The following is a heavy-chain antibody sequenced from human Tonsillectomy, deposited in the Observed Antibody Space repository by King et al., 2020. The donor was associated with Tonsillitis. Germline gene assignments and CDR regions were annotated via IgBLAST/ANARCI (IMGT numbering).Heavy chain of an antibody. D-gene: IGHD3-22*01. CDR1: GFTFSSYA. CDR2: VSGSGDST. CDR3: AKESRDLRYYDSSGSHYFDY. J-gene: IGHJ4*02. V-gene: IGHV3-23*04. Sequence: DVQLVESGGGLVQPGGSLRLSCAASGFTFSSYAMSWVRQAPGKGLEWVSAVSGSGDSTYYAASVKGRFTISRDNSKNTLYLQMNSLRAEDTAVYYCAKESRDLRYYDSSGSHYFDYWGQGTLVTVSS.